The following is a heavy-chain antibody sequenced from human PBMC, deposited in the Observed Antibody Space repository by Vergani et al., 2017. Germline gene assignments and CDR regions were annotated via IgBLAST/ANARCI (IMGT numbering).Heavy chain of an antibody. D-gene: IGHD3-3*01. J-gene: IGHJ3*02. Sequence: EVQLVESGGGLVQPGGSLRLSCAASGFTFSGYYWSWIRQPPGKGLEWVSAISGSGGSTYYADSVKGRFTISRDNSKNTLYLQMNSLRAEDTAVYYCARDDYASYYDFWSGPGRAFDIWGQGTMVTVSS. CDR1: GFTFSGYY. CDR3: ARDDYASYYDFWSGPGRAFDI. V-gene: IGHV3-23*04. CDR2: ISGSGGST.